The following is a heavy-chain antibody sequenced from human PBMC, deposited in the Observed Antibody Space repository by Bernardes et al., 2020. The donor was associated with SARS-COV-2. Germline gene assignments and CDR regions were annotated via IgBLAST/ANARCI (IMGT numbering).Heavy chain of an antibody. D-gene: IGHD3-3*01. CDR3: AKGGSYDFWSGPRNWFDP. CDR2: ISGSGGST. V-gene: IGHV3-23*01. CDR1: GFTFSSYA. Sequence: GGSLRLSCAASGFTFSSYAMSWVRQAPGKGLEWVSAISGSGGSTFYADSVKGRFTISRDNSKDTLYLQMNSLRAEDTALYYCAKGGSYDFWSGPRNWFDPWGQGTLVTVSS. J-gene: IGHJ5*02.